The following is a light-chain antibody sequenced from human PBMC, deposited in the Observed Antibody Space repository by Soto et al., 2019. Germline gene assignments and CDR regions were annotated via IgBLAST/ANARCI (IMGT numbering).Light chain of an antibody. CDR2: GGS. V-gene: IGKV1-39*01. CDR3: QQAYSFPIT. CDR1: HSIGSY. Sequence: DSQMAQSASSLGVAGVDRITITTLASHSIGSYLNWYQQKPGKAPNLLIHGGSILQSGVPPRFSGGGGGTDFTLTINSLQPEDFATYYCQQAYSFPITFGQGTRLEIK. J-gene: IGKJ5*01.